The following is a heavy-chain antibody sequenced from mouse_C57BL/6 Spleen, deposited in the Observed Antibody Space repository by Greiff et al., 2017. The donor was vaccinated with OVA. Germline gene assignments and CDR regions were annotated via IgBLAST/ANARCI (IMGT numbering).Heavy chain of an antibody. J-gene: IGHJ4*01. CDR1: GFTFSDYY. Sequence: DVKLVESGGGLVQPGGSLKLSCAASGFTFSDYYMYWVRQTPEKRLEWVAYISNGGGSTYYPDTVKGRFTISRDNAKNTLYLQMSRLKSEDTAMYYCARRDGYPYYYAMDYWGQGTSVTVSS. D-gene: IGHD2-3*01. CDR3: ARRDGYPYYYAMDY. V-gene: IGHV5-12*01. CDR2: ISNGGGST.